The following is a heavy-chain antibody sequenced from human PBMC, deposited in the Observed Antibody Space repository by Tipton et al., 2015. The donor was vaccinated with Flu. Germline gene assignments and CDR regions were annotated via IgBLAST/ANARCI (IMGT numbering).Heavy chain of an antibody. V-gene: IGHV4-4*07. CDR3: AREGGYTTGWYTFDY. CDR1: DGSITTYY. Sequence: TLSLTCTVSDGSITTYYWSWIRQPAGKGLEWIGRISSVGSTNYNPSLRSRVTMSVDTSKNQLSLKLTSVTVADTAVYYCAREGGYTTGWYTFDYWGQGILVPVSS. CDR2: ISSVGST. D-gene: IGHD6-19*01. J-gene: IGHJ4*02.